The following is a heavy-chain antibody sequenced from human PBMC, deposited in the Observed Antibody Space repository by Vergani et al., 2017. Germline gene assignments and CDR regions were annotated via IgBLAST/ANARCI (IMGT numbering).Heavy chain of an antibody. CDR2: ISGSGGST. V-gene: IGHV3-23*01. J-gene: IGHJ6*02. D-gene: IGHD2-2*02. CDR1: GFTFSSYA. CDR3: AGDIVVVPAAIRPGYGMDV. Sequence: EVQLLESGGGLVQPGGSLRLSCAASGFTFSSYAMSWVRQAPGKGLEWVSAISGSGGSTYYADSVKGRFTISRDNSKNTLYLQMNSLRAEDTAVYYCAGDIVVVPAAIRPGYGMDVWGQGTTVTVSS.